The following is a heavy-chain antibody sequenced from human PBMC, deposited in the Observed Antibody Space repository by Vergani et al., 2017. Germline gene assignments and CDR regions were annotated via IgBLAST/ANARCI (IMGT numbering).Heavy chain of an antibody. CDR2: ISYDGSNK. CDR3: AKEIWEQLGGAFDI. J-gene: IGHJ3*02. D-gene: IGHD6-6*01. CDR1: GFTFSSYG. V-gene: IGHV3-30*18. Sequence: QVQLVESGGGVVQPGRSLRLSCAASGFTFSSYGMHWVRQAPGKGLEWVAVISYDGSNKYYADSVKGRFTISRDNSKNSLYLQMNSLRAEDTALYYCAKEIWEQLGGAFDIWGQGTMVTVSS.